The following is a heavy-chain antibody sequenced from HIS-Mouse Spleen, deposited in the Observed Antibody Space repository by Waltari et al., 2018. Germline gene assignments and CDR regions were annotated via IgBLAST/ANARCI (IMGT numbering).Heavy chain of an antibody. Sequence: QVQLVQSGAEVKKPGASVKVSCKASGYTFTSYDINWVRQATGPGLEWMGWMNPSSGNTGYSHKFQGRVTMTRNTSIITAYMELSSLRSEDTAVYYCARGHDYSNYFDYWGQGTLVTVSS. J-gene: IGHJ4*02. V-gene: IGHV1-8*01. CDR1: GYTFTSYD. D-gene: IGHD4-4*01. CDR2: MNPSSGNT. CDR3: ARGHDYSNYFDY.